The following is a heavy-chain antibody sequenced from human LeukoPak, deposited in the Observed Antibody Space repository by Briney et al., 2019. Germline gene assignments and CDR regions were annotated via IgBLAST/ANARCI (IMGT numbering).Heavy chain of an antibody. CDR1: GGSISSSSYY. V-gene: IGHV4-39*01. CDR3: ARRRAHYYDSSGYYSRPQKTFDI. Sequence: PSETLSLTCTVSGGSISSSSYYWGWIRQPPGKGLEWIGSIYYSGSTSYNPSLKSRLTISADTSKNQFFLRPKSVTAADTAIYCCARRRAHYYDSSGYYSRPQKTFDIWGQGTMVTVSS. D-gene: IGHD3-22*01. CDR2: IYYSGST. J-gene: IGHJ3*02.